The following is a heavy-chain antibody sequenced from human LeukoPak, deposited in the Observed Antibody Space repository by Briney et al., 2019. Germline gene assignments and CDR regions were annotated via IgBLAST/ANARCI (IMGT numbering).Heavy chain of an antibody. Sequence: SETLSLTCTVSGGSISSSSYYWGWIRQPPGKGLEWIGSIYYSGSTNYNPSLKSRVTISVDTSKNQFSLKLSSVTAADTAVYYCARDRGPFDPWGQGTLVTVSS. CDR2: IYYSGST. CDR3: ARDRGPFDP. V-gene: IGHV4-39*07. CDR1: GGSISSSSYY. J-gene: IGHJ5*02.